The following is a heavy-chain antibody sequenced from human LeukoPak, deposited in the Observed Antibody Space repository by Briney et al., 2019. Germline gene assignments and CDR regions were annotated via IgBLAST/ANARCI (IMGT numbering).Heavy chain of an antibody. Sequence: GESLKISCKGSGYSFTNYWIGWVRQMPGKGLEWMGIIYPGDSDTRYSPSFQGQVTISADKSISTAYLQWSSLKASDTAMYYCARHQAGLYPPRYYFDYWGQGTLVTVSS. D-gene: IGHD2-2*02. CDR3: ARHQAGLYPPRYYFDY. J-gene: IGHJ4*02. CDR2: IYPGDSDT. V-gene: IGHV5-51*01. CDR1: GYSFTNYW.